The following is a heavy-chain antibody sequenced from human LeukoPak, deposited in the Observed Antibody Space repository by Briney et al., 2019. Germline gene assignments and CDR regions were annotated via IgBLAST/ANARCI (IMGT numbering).Heavy chain of an antibody. CDR1: GGSISNSDYY. D-gene: IGHD3-22*01. CDR3: ARCQSKYFYDRGGFDI. J-gene: IGHJ3*02. Sequence: PSETLSLTCTVSGGSISNSDYYWGWIRQPPGKGLEWIGNIYYSGSTNYRPSLKSRATISVDTSRNQFSLRLSSVTAADTAVYYCARCQSKYFYDRGGFDIWGQGTMVTVSS. CDR2: IYYSGST. V-gene: IGHV4-61*05.